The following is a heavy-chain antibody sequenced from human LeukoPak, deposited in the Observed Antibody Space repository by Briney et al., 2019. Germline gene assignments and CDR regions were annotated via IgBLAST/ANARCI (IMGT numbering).Heavy chain of an antibody. J-gene: IGHJ3*02. CDR1: GGSISSYY. Sequence: SETLSLTCTVSGGSISSYYWSWIAQPPGKGLKWIGYIYYSGSTNYNPSLKSRITISVDTSKNQFSVNLSSVTAADTAVYYCARYSSGWRSFDIWGQGTMVTVSS. V-gene: IGHV4-59*01. D-gene: IGHD6-19*01. CDR3: ARYSSGWRSFDI. CDR2: IYYSGST.